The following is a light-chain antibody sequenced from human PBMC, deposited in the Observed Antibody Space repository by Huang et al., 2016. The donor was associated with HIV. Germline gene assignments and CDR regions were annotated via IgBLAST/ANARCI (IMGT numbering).Light chain of an antibody. V-gene: IGKV3-11*01. CDR1: QNINNF. Sequence: EVVLTQSPATLSVFQGDRVTISCRASQNINNFLAWYQQKPGQAPRLLIYDATNRPPGISDNFSGSGSGAAFTLTINSLETEDFAIYYCQQRSSRLTFGGGT. CDR2: DAT. J-gene: IGKJ4*01. CDR3: QQRSSRLT.